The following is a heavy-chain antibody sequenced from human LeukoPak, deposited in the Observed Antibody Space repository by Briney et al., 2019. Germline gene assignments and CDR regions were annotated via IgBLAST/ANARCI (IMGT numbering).Heavy chain of an antibody. J-gene: IGHJ3*01. CDR2: INPNSGGT. CDR3: ARRRYSGNSYALDV. D-gene: IGHD5-12*01. CDR1: GYTFTGYY. V-gene: IGHV1-2*02. Sequence: ASVKVSCKASGYTFTGYYMHWVRQAPGQGLEWMGWINPNSGGTNYAQKFQGRVIMTTDTSIRTAYMELSRLRSDDTAIYYCARRRYSGNSYALDVWGQGTMVTVS.